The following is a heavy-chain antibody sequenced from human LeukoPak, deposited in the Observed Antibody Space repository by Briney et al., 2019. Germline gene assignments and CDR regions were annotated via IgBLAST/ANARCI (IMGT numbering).Heavy chain of an antibody. CDR1: GFTFSSYA. J-gene: IGHJ4*02. D-gene: IGHD3-22*01. V-gene: IGHV3-23*01. CDR3: AKDQGTYYYDSSGYYAYYFDY. Sequence: GGSLRLSCAASGFTFSSYAMSWVRQAPGKGLEWVSAISGSGGSTYYADSVKGRFTISRDNSKNTLYLQMNSLRAEDTAVYYCAKDQGTYYYDSSGYYAYYFDYWGQGTLVTVSS. CDR2: ISGSGGST.